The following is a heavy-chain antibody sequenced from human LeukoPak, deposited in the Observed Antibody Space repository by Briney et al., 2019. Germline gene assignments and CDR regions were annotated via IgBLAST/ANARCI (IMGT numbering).Heavy chain of an antibody. CDR2: ISAYNGNT. CDR1: GYAFTSYG. Sequence: ASVKVSCKASGYAFTSYGISWVRQAPGQGLEWMGWISAYNGNTNYAQKLQGRVTMTTDTSTSTAYMELRSLRSDDTAVYYCARDQVGATAFDYWGQGTLVTVSS. CDR3: ARDQVGATAFDY. D-gene: IGHD1-26*01. V-gene: IGHV1-18*01. J-gene: IGHJ4*02.